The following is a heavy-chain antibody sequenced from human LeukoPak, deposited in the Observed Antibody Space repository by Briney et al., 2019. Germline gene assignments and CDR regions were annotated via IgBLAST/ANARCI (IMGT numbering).Heavy chain of an antibody. CDR3: AASWKWSHYFDY. J-gene: IGHJ4*02. CDR1: GRSFSGYY. Sequence: SETLSLTCAVYGRSFSGYYWSWIRQPPGKGLEWIGEINHSGSTNYNPSLKSRVTISVDTSKNQFSLKLSSVTAADTAVYYCAASWKWSHYFDYWGQGTLVTVSS. D-gene: IGHD2-15*01. V-gene: IGHV4-34*01. CDR2: INHSGST.